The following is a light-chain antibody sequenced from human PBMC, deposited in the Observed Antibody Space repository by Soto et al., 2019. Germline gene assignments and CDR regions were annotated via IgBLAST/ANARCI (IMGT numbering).Light chain of an antibody. Sequence: QSVLTQPASVSGSPEHPTTTSSPETTTYVGAYNLVSWYQQHPGRVPKLIIYEDIKRPSGVSSRFSGSKSGNTASLTISGLQAEDEADYYCCSYAGSRTLVFGGGTKVTVL. J-gene: IGLJ2*01. CDR1: TTYVGAYNL. CDR2: EDI. V-gene: IGLV2-23*01. CDR3: CSYAGSRTLV.